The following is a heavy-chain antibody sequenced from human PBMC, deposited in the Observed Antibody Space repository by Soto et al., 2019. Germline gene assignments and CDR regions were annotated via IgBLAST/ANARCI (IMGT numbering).Heavy chain of an antibody. CDR2: ISGSGGST. Sequence: PGGSLRLSCAASGCTFSSYAMSWVRQAPGKGLEWVSAISGSGGSTYYADSVKGRFTISRDNSKNTLYLQMNSLRAEDTAVYYCAKVVTEYWNDFNWFYPWGQGTLVTVSS. CDR3: AKVVTEYWNDFNWFYP. V-gene: IGHV3-23*01. J-gene: IGHJ5*02. D-gene: IGHD1-1*01. CDR1: GCTFSSYA.